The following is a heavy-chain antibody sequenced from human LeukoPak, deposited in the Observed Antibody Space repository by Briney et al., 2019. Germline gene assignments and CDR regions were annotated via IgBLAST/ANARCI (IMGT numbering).Heavy chain of an antibody. CDR2: IYTSGST. D-gene: IGHD3-22*01. CDR3: ARDLGYDSSGYHY. J-gene: IGHJ4*02. V-gene: IGHV4-4*07. CDR1: GDSFSTSY. Sequence: PSETLSLTCAVSGDSFSTSYWTWIRQPAGKGLEWIGRIYTSGSTNYNPSLKSRVTMSIDTSKKQFSLKLSSVTAADTAVYYCARDLGYDSSGYHYWGQGTLVNVYS.